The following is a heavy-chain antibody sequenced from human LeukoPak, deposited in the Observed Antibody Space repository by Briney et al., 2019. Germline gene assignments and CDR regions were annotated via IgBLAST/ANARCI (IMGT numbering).Heavy chain of an antibody. D-gene: IGHD2-2*01. CDR2: ICGGGSIT. J-gene: IGHJ1*01. CDR1: GFTFSSYA. V-gene: IGHV3-23*03. Sequence: PGGSLRLSCAASGFTFSSYAINWVRQALGKGLEWVSVICGGGSITYYADSVKGRFTISRENSKKTWYLQMNSLRAEDTAVYYCATSAAKAFQDWGQGTLVTVSS. CDR3: ATSAAKAFQD.